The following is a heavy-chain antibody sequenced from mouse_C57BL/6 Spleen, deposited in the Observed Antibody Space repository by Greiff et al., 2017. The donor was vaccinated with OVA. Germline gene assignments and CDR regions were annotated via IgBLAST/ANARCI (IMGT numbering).Heavy chain of an antibody. J-gene: IGHJ4*01. Sequence: QVQLQQPGAELVKPGASVKMSCKASGYTFTSYWITWVKQRPGQGLEWIGGIYPGSGSTNYNEKFKSKATLTVDTSSSTAYMQLSSLTSEDSAVYYCARGSGSSYDYAMDYWGQGTSVTVSS. CDR3: ARGSGSSYDYAMDY. D-gene: IGHD1-1*01. CDR2: IYPGSGST. CDR1: GYTFTSYW. V-gene: IGHV1-55*01.